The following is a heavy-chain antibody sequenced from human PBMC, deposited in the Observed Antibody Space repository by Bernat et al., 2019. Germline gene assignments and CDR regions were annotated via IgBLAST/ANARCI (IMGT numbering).Heavy chain of an antibody. Sequence: EVQLVESGGGLVKPGGSLRLSCAASGFTFSNAWMSWVRQAPGKGLEWVGRIKSKTDGVTTDYAAPVKGRFTISRDDSKNTLYLQMNSLKTEDTAVYYCTTDFWSGYYGAYDAFDIWGQGTMVTVSS. CDR2: IKSKTDGVTT. V-gene: IGHV3-15*01. CDR3: TTDFWSGYYGAYDAFDI. D-gene: IGHD3-3*01. J-gene: IGHJ3*02. CDR1: GFTFSNAW.